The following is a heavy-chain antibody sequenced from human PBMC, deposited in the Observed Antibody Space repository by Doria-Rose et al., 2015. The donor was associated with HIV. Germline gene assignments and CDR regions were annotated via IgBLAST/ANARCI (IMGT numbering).Heavy chain of an antibody. V-gene: IGHV4-4*07. D-gene: IGHD2-15*01. CDR2: MYSSGSS. CDR1: GGSITSYY. J-gene: IGHJ4*02. CDR3: ARHSTVIASDFDY. Sequence: QVQLQESGPGLVKPSETLSLTCTVSGGSITSYYWTWIRQPPGKGLEWIGDMYSSGSSTYTPSLKSRVSMSVDTSKSQFSLRLTSVTAADTAVYYCARHSTVIASDFDYWGPGTLVTVSS.